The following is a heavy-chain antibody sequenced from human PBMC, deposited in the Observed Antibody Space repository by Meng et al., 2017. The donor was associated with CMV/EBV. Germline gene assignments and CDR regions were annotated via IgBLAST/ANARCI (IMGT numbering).Heavy chain of an antibody. CDR3: ARGGNWFDP. V-gene: IGHV4-34*01. Sequence: QLRLQQVCAALLKPSETLSLTCAVYGGSFSGYYWSWIRQPPGKGLEWIGEINHSGSTNYNPSLKSRVTISVDTSKNQFSLKLSSVTAADTAVYYCARGGNWFDPWGQGTLVTVSS. J-gene: IGHJ5*02. CDR1: GGSFSGYY. CDR2: INHSGST.